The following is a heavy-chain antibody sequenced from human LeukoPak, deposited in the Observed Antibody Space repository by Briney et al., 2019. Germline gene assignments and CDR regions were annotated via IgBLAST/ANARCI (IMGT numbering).Heavy chain of an antibody. CDR2: IIPILGIA. CDR3: ERTQSNYGDYGYFFEY. CDR1: VGTFSSYA. J-gene: IGHJ4*02. D-gene: IGHD4-17*01. Sequence: SSVNVSFKASVGTFSSYAISWVRQAPGQGRDWMGRIIPILGIAHYAQKFQGRVTITADKYTSTAYMELSSLRSEDTAVYYCERTQSNYGDYGYFFEYWGQGTLVTVSS. V-gene: IGHV1-69*04.